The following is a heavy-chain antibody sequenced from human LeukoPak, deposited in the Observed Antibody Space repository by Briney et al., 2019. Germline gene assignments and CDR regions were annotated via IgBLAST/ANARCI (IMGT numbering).Heavy chain of an antibody. J-gene: IGHJ3*01. Sequence: PGGSLRLSCAASEFTFSPYTMHWFRQPPGKGLEWVSYINTGSTTIYYADSVKGRFTISRDNARNSLYLQMNSLRVEDTAVYYCARDSSVCAFDVWGQGTMVTVSS. CDR2: INTGSTTI. CDR1: EFTFSPYT. V-gene: IGHV3-48*01. CDR3: ARDSSVCAFDV. D-gene: IGHD6-6*01.